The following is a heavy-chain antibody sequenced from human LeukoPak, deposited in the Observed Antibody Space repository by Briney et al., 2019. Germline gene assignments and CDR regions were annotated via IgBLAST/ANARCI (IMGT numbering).Heavy chain of an antibody. Sequence: PGESLKISCKGSGYSFTSYWIGWVRQMPGKGLEWMGRIDPSDSYTNYSPSFQGHVTISTDKSINTAYLQWSSLKASDTAIYYCARLGSNNYFDPWGQGTLVSVSS. V-gene: IGHV5-10-1*01. CDR3: ARLGSNNYFDP. D-gene: IGHD7-27*01. CDR2: IDPSDSYT. CDR1: GYSFTSYW. J-gene: IGHJ5*02.